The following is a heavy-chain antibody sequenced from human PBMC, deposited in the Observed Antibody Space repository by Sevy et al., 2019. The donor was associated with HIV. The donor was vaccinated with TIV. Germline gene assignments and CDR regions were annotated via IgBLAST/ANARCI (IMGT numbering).Heavy chain of an antibody. CDR2: INPNNGDT. J-gene: IGHJ4*02. CDR1: GYTFTDYF. Sequence: ASVKVSCKASGYTFTDYFMHWVRQAPGQGLEWMGWINPNNGDTKYAQKFQGRVTVTRDTSIRTAYMELSSLRFDDTAVYYCASPGGYRYGSLLDNWGQGTLVTVSS. D-gene: IGHD5-18*01. V-gene: IGHV1-2*02. CDR3: ASPGGYRYGSLLDN.